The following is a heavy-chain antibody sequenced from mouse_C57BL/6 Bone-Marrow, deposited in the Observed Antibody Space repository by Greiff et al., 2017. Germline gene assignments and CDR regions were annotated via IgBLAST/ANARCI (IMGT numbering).Heavy chain of an antibody. J-gene: IGHJ3*01. D-gene: IGHD1-1*01. CDR3: ARSFALRPWFAD. CDR2: IYPSDSET. V-gene: IGHV1-61*01. CDR1: GYTFTSYW. Sequence: VQLQQPGAELVRPGSSVKLSCKASGYTFTSYWMDWVKQRPGQGLEWIGNIYPSDSETHYNQKFKDKATLTVDKSSSTAYMQLSSLTSEDSAVYYCARSFALRPWFADWGKGTLVTVSA.